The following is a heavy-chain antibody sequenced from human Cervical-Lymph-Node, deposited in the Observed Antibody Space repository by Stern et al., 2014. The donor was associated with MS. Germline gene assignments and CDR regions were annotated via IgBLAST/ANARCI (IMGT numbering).Heavy chain of an antibody. CDR2: IHTNTGTP. Sequence: QVQLVQSGSEFKKPGASVKVSCKASGYTFTSYAMNWVRQAPGHGLEWMGWIHTNTGTPAYAQCFTGRFVFSLDTSVSTAYLQISSLKAEDTAVYYCARRQPTRHGSWYLGLFDYWGQGTLVTVSS. V-gene: IGHV7-4-1*02. CDR3: ARRQPTRHGSWYLGLFDY. CDR1: GYTFTSYA. D-gene: IGHD6-13*01. J-gene: IGHJ4*02.